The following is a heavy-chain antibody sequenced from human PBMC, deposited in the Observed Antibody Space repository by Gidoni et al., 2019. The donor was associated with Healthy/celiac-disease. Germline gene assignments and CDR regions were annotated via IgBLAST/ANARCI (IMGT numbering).Heavy chain of an antibody. V-gene: IGHV4-39*01. CDR3: ARLTPPSDDCSSGSCHGGYFQH. Sequence: QLQLQESCPRLVKSSETLSLTCTVSVGSVDTYDYCWGWILQPPGMGLEWIGHIFFSGTTYYTPSLKSRVTISVDTSKNQFSLKLSSVTAADTAVYYCARLTPPSDDCSSGSCHGGYFQHWGQGTLVTVSS. D-gene: IGHD2-15*01. CDR1: VGSVDTYDYC. CDR2: IFFSGTT. J-gene: IGHJ1*01.